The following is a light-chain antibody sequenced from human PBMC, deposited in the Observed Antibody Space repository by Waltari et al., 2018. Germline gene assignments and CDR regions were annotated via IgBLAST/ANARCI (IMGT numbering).Light chain of an antibody. CDR3: QQSYSYWYT. V-gene: IGKV1-39*01. Sequence: DIQMTQSPSSLSASVGDRVTIPCRASQSISSYLNWYQEKPGKAPRLLIYAASSLQSGVPSRFSGRGSGTDFTLTISSLQPEDFATYYCQQSYSYWYTFGQGTKLEIK. CDR2: AAS. CDR1: QSISSY. J-gene: IGKJ2*01.